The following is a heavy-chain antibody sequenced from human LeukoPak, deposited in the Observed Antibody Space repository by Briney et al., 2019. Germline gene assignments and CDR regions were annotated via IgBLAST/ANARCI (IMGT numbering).Heavy chain of an antibody. V-gene: IGHV3-9*01. Sequence: GRSLRLSCAASGFPFDDYAMHWVRQAPGKGLEWVSGIRWSSDRVGYADSVRGRFTISRDKAKNSLYLQMNSLRAEDTALYYCVKGFRQTSAVIAYWRQGTVDTVPS. CDR3: VKGFRQTSAVIAY. D-gene: IGHD2-2*01. CDR1: GFPFDDYA. J-gene: IGHJ4*02. CDR2: IRWSSDRV.